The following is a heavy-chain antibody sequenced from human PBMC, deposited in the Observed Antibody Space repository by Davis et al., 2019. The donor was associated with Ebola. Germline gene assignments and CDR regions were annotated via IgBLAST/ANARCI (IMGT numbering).Heavy chain of an antibody. CDR3: TTRGFDS. Sequence: GGSLRLSCAASGFTFSGSSMQWVRQGPGKGLEWIGRIRTTTYNYATVYPASVKGRFTISRDDSKSTTYLQMNSLRIEDTAVYYCTTRGFDSWGQGTLVTVSS. V-gene: IGHV3-73*01. J-gene: IGHJ4*02. D-gene: IGHD3-10*01. CDR2: IRTTTYNYAT. CDR1: GFTFSGSS.